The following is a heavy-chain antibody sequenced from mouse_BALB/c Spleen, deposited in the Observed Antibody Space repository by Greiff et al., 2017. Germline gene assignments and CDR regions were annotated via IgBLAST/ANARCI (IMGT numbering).Heavy chain of an antibody. J-gene: IGHJ2*01. Sequence: EVQGVESGGGLVQPGGSRKLSCAASGFTFSSFGMHWVRQAPEKGLEWVAYISSGSSTIYYADTVKGRFTISRDNPKNTLFLQMTSLRSEDTAMYYCARGYDYGGDYFDYWGQGTTLTVSS. CDR3: ARGYDYGGDYFDY. V-gene: IGHV5-17*02. D-gene: IGHD2-4*01. CDR1: GFTFSSFG. CDR2: ISSGSSTI.